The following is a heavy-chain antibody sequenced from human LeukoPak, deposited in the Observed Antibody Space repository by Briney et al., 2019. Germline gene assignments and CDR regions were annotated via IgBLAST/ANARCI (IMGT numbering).Heavy chain of an antibody. D-gene: IGHD1-26*01. CDR3: ARDGALTFDY. J-gene: IGHJ4*02. Sequence: GGSLRLSCAASGFTFDDYGLHWVRQAPGKGLEWVAVISYDGSNKYYADSVKGRFTISRDNSKNTLYLQMNSLRAEDTAVYYCARDGALTFDYWGQGTLVTVSS. CDR2: ISYDGSNK. V-gene: IGHV3-30*03. CDR1: GFTFDDYG.